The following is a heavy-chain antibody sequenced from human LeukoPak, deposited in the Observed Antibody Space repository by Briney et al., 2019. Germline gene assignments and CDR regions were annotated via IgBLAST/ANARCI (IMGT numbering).Heavy chain of an antibody. J-gene: IGHJ4*02. CDR2: IGTAGDT. D-gene: IGHD3-9*01. V-gene: IGHV3-13*01. CDR1: GFTFSSYD. CDR3: ARALVTGYYDY. Sequence: GGSLRLSCAASGFTFSSYDMHWVRQATGKGLEWFSAIGTAGDTYYPGSVKGRFTISRENAKNSLYLQMNSLRAGNTAVYYCARALVTGYYDYWGQGTLVTVSS.